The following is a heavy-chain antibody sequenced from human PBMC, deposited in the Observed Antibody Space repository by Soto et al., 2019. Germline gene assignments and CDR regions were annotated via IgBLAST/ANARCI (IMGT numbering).Heavy chain of an antibody. V-gene: IGHV4-39*01. CDR2: IYYSGST. J-gene: IGHJ4*02. CDR1: GGSISSSSYY. Sequence: SETLSLTCTVSGGSISSSSYYWGWIRQPPGKGLEWIGSIYYSGSTYYNPSLKSRVTISVDTSKNQFSLKLSSVTAADTAVYYCASSYSSGWYGLDYFDYWGKGTMVTVSS. D-gene: IGHD6-19*01. CDR3: ASSYSSGWYGLDYFDY.